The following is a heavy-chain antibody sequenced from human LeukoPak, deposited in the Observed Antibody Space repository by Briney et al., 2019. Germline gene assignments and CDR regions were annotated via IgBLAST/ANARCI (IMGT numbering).Heavy chain of an antibody. D-gene: IGHD1-26*01. CDR1: GGSISSYY. CDR3: ARGGRGYYYYYGMDV. Sequence: PSETLSLTCTVSGGSISSYYWSWIRQPPGKGLEWIGEINHSGSTNYNPSLKSRVTISVDTSKNQFSLKLSSVTAADTAVYYCARGGRGYYYYYGMDVWGQGTTVTVSS. V-gene: IGHV4-34*01. J-gene: IGHJ6*02. CDR2: INHSGST.